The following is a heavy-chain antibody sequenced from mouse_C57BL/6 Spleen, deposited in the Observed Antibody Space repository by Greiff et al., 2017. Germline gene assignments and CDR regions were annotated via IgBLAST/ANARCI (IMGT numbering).Heavy chain of an antibody. V-gene: IGHV5-17*01. CDR3: ARKDYAYYAMDY. CDR1: GFTFSDYG. CDR2: ISSGSSTI. J-gene: IGHJ4*01. Sequence: EVKVVESGGGLVKPGGSLKLSCAASGFTFSDYGMHWVRQAPEKGLEWVAYISSGSSTIYYADTVKGRFTISRDNAKNTLFLQMTSLMSEDTAMYYCARKDYAYYAMDYWGQGTSVTVSS. D-gene: IGHD2-4*01.